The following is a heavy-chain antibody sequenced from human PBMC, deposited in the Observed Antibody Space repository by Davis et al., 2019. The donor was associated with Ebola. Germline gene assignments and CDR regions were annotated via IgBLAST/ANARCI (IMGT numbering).Heavy chain of an antibody. Sequence: PGGSLRLSCAASGFPFSDYYMSWIRQAPGKGLEWVSFISSSATTISYADSVTGRFTISRDNAKNSLYLQMNSLRADDTAVYYCAKTMGWLQQTGEEYFQHWGQGTLVTVSS. J-gene: IGHJ1*01. CDR2: ISSSATTI. D-gene: IGHD5-24*01. V-gene: IGHV3-11*01. CDR3: AKTMGWLQQTGEEYFQH. CDR1: GFPFSDYY.